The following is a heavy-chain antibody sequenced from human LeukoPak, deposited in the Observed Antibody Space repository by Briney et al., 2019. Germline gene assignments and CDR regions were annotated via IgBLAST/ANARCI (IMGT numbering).Heavy chain of an antibody. D-gene: IGHD5-12*01. J-gene: IGHJ4*02. CDR2: ISGSGGST. CDR3: AKTPSSGYYFDQ. V-gene: IGHV3-23*01. Sequence: PGGSLRLSCAASGLTFSSYSMRGVRQALGKGLEWVSAISGSGGSTYYADSVKGRFTFSRDNSKNTLYLQMNSLRAEDTAVYYCAKTPSSGYYFDQWGQGTLVTVSS. CDR1: GLTFSSYS.